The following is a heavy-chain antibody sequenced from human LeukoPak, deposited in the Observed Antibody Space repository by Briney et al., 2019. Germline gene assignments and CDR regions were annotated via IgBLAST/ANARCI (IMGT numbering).Heavy chain of an antibody. CDR2: IYSGGST. D-gene: IGHD1-1*01. CDR1: GFSVSNNY. CDR3: ASNLGARNAFGI. Sequence: PGGSLRLSCAASGFSVSNNYMSWVRQPPGKGLEWVSVIYSGGSTYYADSVKGRFTISRDNSKNTLYLQVNSLRAEDTAVYYCASNLGARNAFGIWGQGTMVTVSS. J-gene: IGHJ3*02. V-gene: IGHV3-53*01.